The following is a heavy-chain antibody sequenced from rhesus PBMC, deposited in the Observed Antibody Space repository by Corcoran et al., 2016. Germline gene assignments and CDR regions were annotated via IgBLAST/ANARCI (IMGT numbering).Heavy chain of an antibody. J-gene: IGHJ4*01. CDR1: GFTFDDYA. CDR2: IIWNSVST. V-gene: IGHV3-78*01. Sequence: EVQLVESGGGVVQPGGSLRLSCAASGFTFDDYAVGWVRQAPGKGLEWFYDIIWNSVSTGDADSVKGRFTISIDNAKNSLYLQMNRLRAEDTALYYCARGADSSGSYYFDYWGQGVLVTVSS. D-gene: IGHD6-31*01. CDR3: ARGADSSGSYYFDY.